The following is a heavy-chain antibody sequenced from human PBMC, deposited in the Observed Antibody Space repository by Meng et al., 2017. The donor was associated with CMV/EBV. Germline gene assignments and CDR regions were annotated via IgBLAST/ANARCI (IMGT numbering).Heavy chain of an antibody. CDR2: IKQDGSEK. CDR3: ARDCSSTSCSPAFDY. D-gene: IGHD2-2*01. Sequence: GGPLRPPCAASGFTFSSYWMSWVRQAPGKGLEWVANIKQDGSEKYYVDSVKGRFTISRDNAKNSLYLQMNSLRAEDTAVYYCARDCSSTSCSPAFDYWGQGTLVTVSS. J-gene: IGHJ4*02. CDR1: GFTFSSYW. V-gene: IGHV3-7*01.